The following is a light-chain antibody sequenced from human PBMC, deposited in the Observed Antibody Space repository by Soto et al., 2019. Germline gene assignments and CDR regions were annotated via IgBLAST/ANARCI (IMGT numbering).Light chain of an antibody. J-gene: IGLJ3*02. CDR2: AVT. CDR1: SGDVGDYGR. Sequence: QSVLTQPRSVSGSPGQSVTISCTGTSGDVGDYGRVSWYQQHPTKAPKLIIYAVTNRPSGVPYRFCGSKSGSTASLTISGLQAEDEADYYCCSHAGGSSWVFGGGTQLTVL. V-gene: IGLV2-11*01. CDR3: CSHAGGSSWV.